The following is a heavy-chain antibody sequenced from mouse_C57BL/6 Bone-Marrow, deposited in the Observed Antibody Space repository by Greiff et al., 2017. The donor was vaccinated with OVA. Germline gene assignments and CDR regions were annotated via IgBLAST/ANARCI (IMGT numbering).Heavy chain of an antibody. CDR1: GFNIKNTY. J-gene: IGHJ4*01. Sequence: EVMLVESVAELVRPGASVKLSCTASGFNIKNTYMHWVKQRPEQGLEWIGRIDPANGNTKYAPKFQGKATITADTSSNTAYLQLSSLTSEDTAIYYCARRYSNHYYAMDYWGQGTSVTVSS. CDR3: ARRYSNHYYAMDY. V-gene: IGHV14-3*01. D-gene: IGHD2-5*01. CDR2: IDPANGNT.